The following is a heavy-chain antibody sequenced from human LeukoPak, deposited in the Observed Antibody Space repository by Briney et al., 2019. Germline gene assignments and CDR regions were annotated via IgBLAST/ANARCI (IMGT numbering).Heavy chain of an antibody. J-gene: IGHJ5*02. CDR1: GGTLSSYP. V-gene: IGHV1-69*02. CDR2: VIPIAGLT. Sequence: SVKVSCKASGGTLSSYPISWVRQAPGQGLEWMGRVIPIAGLTNYGQKFQGRFTLTADISIKTAYMELSGLTIDDTAIYYCARSVASPNAGRGNWFDPWGQGTLVTVSS. CDR3: ARSVASPNAGRGNWFDP. D-gene: IGHD3-10*01.